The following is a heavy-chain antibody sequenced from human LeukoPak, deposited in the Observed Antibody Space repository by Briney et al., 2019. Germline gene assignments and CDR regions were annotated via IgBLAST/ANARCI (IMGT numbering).Heavy chain of an antibody. CDR3: AKTDSSGYYPIYYFDY. D-gene: IGHD3-22*01. Sequence: GGSLRLSCAASGFTFSSYAMSWVRQAPGKGREWVSAISGSGGSTYYADSVKGRFTISRDNSKNTLYLQMNSLRAEDTAVYYCAKTDSSGYYPIYYFDYWGQGTLVTVSS. V-gene: IGHV3-23*01. CDR1: GFTFSSYA. J-gene: IGHJ4*02. CDR2: ISGSGGST.